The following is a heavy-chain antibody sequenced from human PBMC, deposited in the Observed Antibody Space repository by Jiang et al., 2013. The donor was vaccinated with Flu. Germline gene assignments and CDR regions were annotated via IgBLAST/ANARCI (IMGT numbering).Heavy chain of an antibody. D-gene: IGHD5-24*01. CDR2: INPNSGGT. CDR3: ARGEMATITGDYFDY. J-gene: IGHJ4*02. CDR1: GYTFTGYY. V-gene: IGHV1-2*06. Sequence: EVKKPGASVKVSCKASGYTFTGYYMHWVRQAPGQGLEWMGRINPNSGGTNYAQKFQGRVTMTRDTSISTAYMELSRLRSDDTAVYYCARGEMATITGDYFDYWGQGTLVTVSS.